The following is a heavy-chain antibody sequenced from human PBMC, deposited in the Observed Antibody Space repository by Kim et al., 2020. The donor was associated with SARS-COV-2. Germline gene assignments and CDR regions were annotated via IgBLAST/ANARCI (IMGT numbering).Heavy chain of an antibody. Sequence: GGSLRLSCAASGFTLTNYAMSWVRQAPGKGLEWVAVISYDGRNKEYADSVKGRFTISRDSSKSTLYMQMNSLRVEDTAVYYCARGNYYESVSLSDYYNGMDVWGQGTTVTVSS. V-gene: IGHV3-30*03. D-gene: IGHD3-10*01. CDR1: GFTLTNYA. J-gene: IGHJ6*02. CDR2: ISYDGRNK. CDR3: ARGNYYESVSLSDYYNGMDV.